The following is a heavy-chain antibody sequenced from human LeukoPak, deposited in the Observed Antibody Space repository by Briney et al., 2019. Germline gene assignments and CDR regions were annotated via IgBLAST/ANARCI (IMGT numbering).Heavy chain of an antibody. V-gene: IGHV1-24*01. CDR1: GYTFTGYY. D-gene: IGHD6-13*01. CDR3: ATIPRSSWRYYFDY. J-gene: IGHJ4*02. CDR2: FDPEDGET. Sequence: ASVKVSCKASGYTFTGYYIHWVRQAPGKGLEWMGGFDPEDGETIYAQKFQGRVTMTEDTSTDTAYMELSSLRSEDTAVYYCATIPRSSWRYYFDYWGQGTLVTVSS.